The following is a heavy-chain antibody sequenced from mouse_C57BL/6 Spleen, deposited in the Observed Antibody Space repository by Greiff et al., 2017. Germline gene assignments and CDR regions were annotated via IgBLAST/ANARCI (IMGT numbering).Heavy chain of an antibody. Sequence: QVQLQQSGAELVRPGTSVKVSCKASGYAFTNYLIEWVKQRPGQGLEWIGVINPGSGGTNYNEKFKGKATLTADKSSSTAYMQLSSLTSEDSAVYFCAGGDIYYGYDERAWFAYWGQGTLVTVSA. CDR1: GYAFTNYL. J-gene: IGHJ3*01. V-gene: IGHV1-54*01. D-gene: IGHD2-2*01. CDR2: INPGSGGT. CDR3: AGGDIYYGYDERAWFAY.